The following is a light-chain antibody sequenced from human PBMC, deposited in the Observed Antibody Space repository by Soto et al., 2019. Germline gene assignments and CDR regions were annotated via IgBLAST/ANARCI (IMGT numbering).Light chain of an antibody. V-gene: IGKV1-5*03. J-gene: IGKJ5*01. CDR2: KAS. Sequence: DIQMTQSPSTLSASVGDRVTITCRASQSISSWLAWYQQKPGKAPNLLIYKASSLESGVPSRFSGSGSGTEFTLTVSRLQRDDFAAYYCQQYNSYPTFGQGTRLEIK. CDR1: QSISSW. CDR3: QQYNSYPT.